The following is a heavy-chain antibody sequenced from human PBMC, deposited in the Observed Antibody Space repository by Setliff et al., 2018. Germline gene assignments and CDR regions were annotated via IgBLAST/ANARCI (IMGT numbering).Heavy chain of an antibody. Sequence: SETLSLTCTVSGGSISSGSYYWSWIRQPAGKGLEWIGRIYTSGSTNYNPSLKSRVTISVDTSKNQSSLKLSSVTAADTAVYYCARGWGSGWSKEGAFDIWGQGTMVTVSS. CDR2: IYTSGST. CDR1: GGSISSGSYY. V-gene: IGHV4-61*02. CDR3: ARGWGSGWSKEGAFDI. D-gene: IGHD6-19*01. J-gene: IGHJ3*02.